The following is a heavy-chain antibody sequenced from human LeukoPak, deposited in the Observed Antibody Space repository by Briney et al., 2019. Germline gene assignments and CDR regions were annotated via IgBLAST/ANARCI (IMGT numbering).Heavy chain of an antibody. J-gene: IGHJ4*02. Sequence: PGGSLRLSCAASGFTFSSYSMNWVRQAPGKGLEWVSSISSSSSYIYYADSVKGRFTISRDNAKNSLYLQMNSLRAEDTAVYYCARDPSSGYYSDYWGQGTLVTVSS. D-gene: IGHD3-22*01. CDR1: GFTFSSYS. CDR2: ISSSSSYI. V-gene: IGHV3-21*01. CDR3: ARDPSSGYYSDY.